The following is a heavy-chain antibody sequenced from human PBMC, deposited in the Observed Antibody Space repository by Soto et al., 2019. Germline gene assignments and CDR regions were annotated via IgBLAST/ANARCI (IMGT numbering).Heavy chain of an antibody. D-gene: IGHD2-15*01. CDR1: GGSISSGNYY. CDR2: ISYSGST. J-gene: IGHJ4*02. V-gene: IGHV4-30-4*01. Sequence: QVQLQESGPGLVKPSQTLSLTCTVSGGSISSGNYYWSWIRQPPGKGLEWIGFISYSGSTYYNLSLQSRVTISVDTSKNQFSLNLSFVTAADTAVYYCATMGTPATGLYYFDYWGQGTLVTVSS. CDR3: ATMGTPATGLYYFDY.